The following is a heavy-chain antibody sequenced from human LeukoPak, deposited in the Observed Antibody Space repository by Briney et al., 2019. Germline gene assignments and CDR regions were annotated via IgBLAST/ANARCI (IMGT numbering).Heavy chain of an antibody. D-gene: IGHD5-18*01. J-gene: IGHJ6*03. Sequence: PSETLSLTCTVSGGSISSYYWSWIRQPAGKGLEWVGRIYTSGSTNYNPSLKSRVTMSVDTSKNQFSLKLSSVTAADTAVYYCAREGYSYGYPNYYYYYMDVWGKGTTVTVSS. CDR2: IYTSGST. CDR1: GGSISSYY. CDR3: AREGYSYGYPNYYYYYMDV. V-gene: IGHV4-4*07.